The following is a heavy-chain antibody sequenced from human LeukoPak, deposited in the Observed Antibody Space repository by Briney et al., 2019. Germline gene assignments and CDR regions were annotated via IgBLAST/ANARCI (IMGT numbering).Heavy chain of an antibody. V-gene: IGHV3-30*02. CDR2: IRYDGSNK. CDR3: AKDGSGSYSQGLDY. J-gene: IGHJ4*02. Sequence: GGSLRLSCAASGFIFSSYGMHWVRQAPGKGLEWVAFIRYDGSNKYYADSVKGRFTISRDNSKNTLYLQMNSLRAEDTAVYYCAKDGSGSYSQGLDYWGQGTLVTVSS. CDR1: GFIFSSYG. D-gene: IGHD1-26*01.